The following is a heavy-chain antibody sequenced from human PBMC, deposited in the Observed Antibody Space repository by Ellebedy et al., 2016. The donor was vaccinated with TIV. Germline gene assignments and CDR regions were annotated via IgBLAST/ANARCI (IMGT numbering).Heavy chain of an antibody. D-gene: IGHD4-23*01. V-gene: IGHV1-2*02. Sequence: ASVKVSCKASGYTFTGYYMHWVRQAPGQGLEWMGWINPNSGGTNYAQKFQGRVTITADKSTTTAYMELSSLRSEDTAVYYCARERELGGPDYGGSKSGYYYYGMDVWGQGTTVTVSS. J-gene: IGHJ6*02. CDR3: ARERELGGPDYGGSKSGYYYYGMDV. CDR2: INPNSGGT. CDR1: GYTFTGYY.